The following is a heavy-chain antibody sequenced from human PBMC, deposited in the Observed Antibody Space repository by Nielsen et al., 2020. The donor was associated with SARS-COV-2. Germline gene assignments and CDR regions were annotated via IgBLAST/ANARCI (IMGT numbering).Heavy chain of an antibody. CDR1: GDSVISSNW. CDR3: ARLLTDTGNYFRFDP. CDR2: MHHSGNI. V-gene: IGHV4-4*02. Sequence: GSLRLSCTVSGDSVISSNWWSWVRQPPGQGLEWIGEMHHSGNINYNPSLRSRVAILVDKSKNQFSLRLISVTAADTAVYYCARLLTDTGNYFRFDPWGQGTLVTVSS. J-gene: IGHJ5*02. D-gene: IGHD1-7*01.